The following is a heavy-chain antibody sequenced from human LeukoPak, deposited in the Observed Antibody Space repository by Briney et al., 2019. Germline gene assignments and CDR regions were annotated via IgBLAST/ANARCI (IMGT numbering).Heavy chain of an antibody. CDR2: IYHSGST. J-gene: IGHJ6*02. CDR1: GGSISSGGYS. D-gene: IGHD4-17*01. V-gene: IGHV4-30-2*01. CDR3: ASSKDDYGDYLMGPGGDNYYYYGMDV. Sequence: SQTLSLTCAVSGGSISSGGYSWSWIRQPPGKGLEWIGYIYHSGSTYYNPSLKSRVTISVDRSKNQFSLKLSSVTAADTAVYYCASSKDDYGDYLMGPGGDNYYYYGMDVWGQGTTVTVSS.